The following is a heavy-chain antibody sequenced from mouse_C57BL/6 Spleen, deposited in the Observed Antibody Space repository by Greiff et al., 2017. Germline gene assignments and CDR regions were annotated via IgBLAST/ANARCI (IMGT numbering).Heavy chain of an antibody. J-gene: IGHJ2*01. CDR1: GFTFTDYY. CDR2: IRNKANGYTT. CDR3: ASGGYYGSSYSY. V-gene: IGHV7-3*01. Sequence: EVKLVESGGGLVQPGGSLSLSCAASGFTFTDYYMSWVRQPPGKALEWLGFIRNKANGYTTEYSASVKGRFTISRDNSQSILYLQMNALRAEDSATYYCASGGYYGSSYSYWGQGTTLTVSS. D-gene: IGHD1-1*01.